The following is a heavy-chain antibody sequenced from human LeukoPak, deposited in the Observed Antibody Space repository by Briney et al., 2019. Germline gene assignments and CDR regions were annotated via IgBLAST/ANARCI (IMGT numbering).Heavy chain of an antibody. Sequence: ASVKVSCKASGYTFTSYYMHWVRQAPGQGLEWMGIINPSGVSTSYAQKFQGRVTMTRDTSIGTAYMELSRLRSDDTAVYYCARGGYGTPFDYWGQGTLVTVSS. CDR3: ARGGYGTPFDY. V-gene: IGHV1-46*01. CDR2: INPSGVST. J-gene: IGHJ4*02. CDR1: GYTFTSYY. D-gene: IGHD5-18*01.